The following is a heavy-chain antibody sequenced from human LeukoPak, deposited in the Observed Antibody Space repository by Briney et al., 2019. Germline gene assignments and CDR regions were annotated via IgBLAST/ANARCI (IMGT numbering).Heavy chain of an antibody. V-gene: IGHV3-23*01. Sequence: PGGSLRLSCAASGFTFSSYAMSWVRQAPGKGLEWVSAISGSGGSTYYADSVKGRFTISRDNSKNTLYLQMNSLRAEDTAVYYCAKDLKGVVVVPAAPFDWGQGTLVTVSS. CDR3: AKDLKGVVVVPAAPFD. D-gene: IGHD2-2*01. J-gene: IGHJ4*02. CDR1: GFTFSSYA. CDR2: ISGSGGST.